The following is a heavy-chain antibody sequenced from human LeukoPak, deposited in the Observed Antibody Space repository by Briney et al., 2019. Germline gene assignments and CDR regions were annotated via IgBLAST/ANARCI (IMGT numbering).Heavy chain of an antibody. V-gene: IGHV3-9*01. CDR2: ISWNSGSI. D-gene: IGHD6-13*01. CDR3: AKDSSSWYLGQLDY. J-gene: IGHJ4*02. Sequence: PGGPLRLSCAASGFTFDDYTMHWVRQAPGKGLEWVSGISWNSGSIGYADSVKGRFTISRDNAKNSLYLQMNSLRAEDTALYYCAKDSSSWYLGQLDYWGQGTLVTVSS. CDR1: GFTFDDYT.